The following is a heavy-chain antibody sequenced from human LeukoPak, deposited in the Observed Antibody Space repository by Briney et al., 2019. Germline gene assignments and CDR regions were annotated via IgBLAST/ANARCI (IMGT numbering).Heavy chain of an antibody. V-gene: IGHV4-61*02. CDR1: GGSISSGTYY. D-gene: IGHD2-2*02. J-gene: IGHJ4*02. CDR3: ARASGYCSSTSCYTDHDY. Sequence: SQTLSLTCTVSGGSISSGTYYWSWIRQPAGKGLEWIGRIYSSGSTSYNPSLESRVTISVDTSKNRFSLKLSSVTAADTAVYYCARASGYCSSTSCYTDHDYWGQGTLVTVSS. CDR2: IYSSGST.